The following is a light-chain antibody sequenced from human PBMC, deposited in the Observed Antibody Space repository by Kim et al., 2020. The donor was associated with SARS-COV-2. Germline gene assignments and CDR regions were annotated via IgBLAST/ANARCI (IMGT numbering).Light chain of an antibody. V-gene: IGKV3-11*01. Sequence: SPGERATVSCRASQNIDTYLAWYQQRPGQAPRLLVYDASNRATGVPDRFSGSGSGTDFTLTISSLEPEDFSIYYCQQRNSWPPAVTFGGGTKLEI. J-gene: IGKJ4*01. CDR1: QNIDTY. CDR3: QQRNSWPPAVT. CDR2: DAS.